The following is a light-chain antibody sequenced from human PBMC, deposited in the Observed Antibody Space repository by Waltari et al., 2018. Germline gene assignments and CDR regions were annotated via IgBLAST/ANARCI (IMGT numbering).Light chain of an antibody. CDR1: QTIGNY. CDR2: YTS. Sequence: DIQMTQSPSSLSASVGDTVTITCREGQTIGNYLNWYQQKPGKAPKLLIYYTSSLQTGVPSRFTVSGSGTDFTLTISVLQPEDFATYYCQQISTTPRTFGQGTKLDVK. CDR3: QQISTTPRT. J-gene: IGKJ2*01. V-gene: IGKV1-39*01.